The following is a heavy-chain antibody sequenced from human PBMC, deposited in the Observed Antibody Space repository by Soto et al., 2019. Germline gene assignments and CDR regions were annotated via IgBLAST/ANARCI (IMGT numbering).Heavy chain of an antibody. V-gene: IGHV3-30*03. D-gene: IGHD1-7*01. CDR2: ISYDGSNE. CDR3: GRVRASMIVNSLDWNFNW. J-gene: IGHJ2*01. CDR1: GFTFSSYG. Sequence: QVQLVESGGGVVQPGRSLRLSCAASGFTFSSYGMHWVRQAPGKGLEWVAFISYDGSNEYYVDSVKGRFTISRDNSRNTLFLEVTSLRPEDRSVFFCGRVRASMIVNSLDWNFNWGGRGTLVTLPS.